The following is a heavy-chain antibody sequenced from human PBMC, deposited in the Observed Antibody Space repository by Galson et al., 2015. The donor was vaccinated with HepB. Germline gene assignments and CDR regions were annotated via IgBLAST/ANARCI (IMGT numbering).Heavy chain of an antibody. J-gene: IGHJ4*02. D-gene: IGHD1-26*01. Sequence: SLRLSCAASGFTVSSNYMSWVRQAPGKGLEWVSVIYSGGSTYYADSVKGRFTISRNNSTNTLYLQMNSLRAEDTAVYYCASERAENSGSYSLVIDYWGQGTLVTVSS. V-gene: IGHV3-66*02. CDR1: GFTVSSNY. CDR2: IYSGGST. CDR3: ASERAENSGSYSLVIDY.